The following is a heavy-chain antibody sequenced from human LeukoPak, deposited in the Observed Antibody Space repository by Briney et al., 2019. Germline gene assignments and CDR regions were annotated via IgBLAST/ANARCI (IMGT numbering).Heavy chain of an antibody. CDR2: IKNNGGGT. Sequence: PGGSRRLSCAASGFTFSTYAMHWVRQAPGKGLEYVSAIKNNGGGTYYASSVQGRFTVSRDNSRSTLYLQMDSLRPDDMAIYYCARVQSTVRGIQGPFDLWGQGTLVTVS. CDR1: GFTFSTYA. V-gene: IGHV3-64*01. CDR3: ARVQSTVRGIQGPFDL. J-gene: IGHJ4*02. D-gene: IGHD3-10*01.